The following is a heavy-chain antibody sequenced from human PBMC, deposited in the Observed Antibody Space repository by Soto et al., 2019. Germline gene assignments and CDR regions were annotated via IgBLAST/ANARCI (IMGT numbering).Heavy chain of an antibody. CDR3: ARGRSNQYESSPPPKSDP. J-gene: IGHJ5*02. Sequence: PGGSLRLSCAASGFTFSTYDMHWVRQATGKGLEWVSAIGTIRDTYYLDSVKGRFTISRENAKNSVYLQMNSLGAGDTAVYYCARGRSNQYESSPPPKSDPWGRGTLVTVSS. V-gene: IGHV3-13*01. CDR2: IGTIRDT. D-gene: IGHD2-8*01. CDR1: GFTFSTYD.